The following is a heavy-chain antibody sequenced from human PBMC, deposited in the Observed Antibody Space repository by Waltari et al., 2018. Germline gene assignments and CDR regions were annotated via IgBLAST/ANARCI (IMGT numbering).Heavy chain of an antibody. J-gene: IGHJ4*02. V-gene: IGHV1-8*01. D-gene: IGHD2-2*02. Sequence: QVQLVQSGAEVKKPGASVKVSCKPSGYTFTNYDINWVRQATGQGLEWMGWMNPNSGNTGYAQKFQGRVTMTRDTSISTAYMELSSLTSEDTAVYYCARNERNTGSFDYWGQGTLVTVSS. CDR3: ARNERNTGSFDY. CDR1: GYTFTNYD. CDR2: MNPNSGNT.